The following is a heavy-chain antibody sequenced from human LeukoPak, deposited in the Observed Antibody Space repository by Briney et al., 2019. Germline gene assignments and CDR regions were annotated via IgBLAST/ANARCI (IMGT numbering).Heavy chain of an antibody. D-gene: IGHD4-23*01. CDR1: GDSISSGGYS. CDR3: ASGGNSGFSAFDI. CDR2: IYHSGST. J-gene: IGHJ3*02. V-gene: IGHV4-30-2*01. Sequence: SETLSLTCTVSGDSISSGGYSWSWIRQPPGKGLEWIGYIYHSGSTYYNPSLKSRVTISVDRSKNQFSLKLSSVTAADTAVYYCASGGNSGFSAFDIWGQGTMVTVSS.